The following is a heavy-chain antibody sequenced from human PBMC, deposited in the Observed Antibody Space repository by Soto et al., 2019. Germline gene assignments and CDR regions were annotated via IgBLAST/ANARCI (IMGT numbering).Heavy chain of an antibody. CDR3: ARSTSLVVPAAMTTYYYYYMDV. V-gene: IGHV4-59*08. D-gene: IGHD2-2*01. Sequence: SETLSLTCTVSGVSISSYYWTLIRQPPGKGLERIGYIYYIGCTNYNPSLKSRVTISVDTSKNQCSLKLSSVPAAATAVYYCARSTSLVVPAAMTTYYYYYMDVWGKGTTVTVSS. CDR2: IYYIGCT. CDR1: GVSISSYY. J-gene: IGHJ6*03.